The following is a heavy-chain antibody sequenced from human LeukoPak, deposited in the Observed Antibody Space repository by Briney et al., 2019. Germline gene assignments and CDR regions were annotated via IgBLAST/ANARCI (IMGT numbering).Heavy chain of an antibody. CDR2: INHSGST. D-gene: IGHD3-16*02. Sequence: SETLSLTCAVYGGSFSGYYWSWIRQPPGKGLEWVGDINHSGSTNYNPSLKSRVTISVDTSKNQFSLKLSSVTAADTAVYYCARGRNYDYVWGSYRAVGYFDYWGQGTLVTVSS. CDR3: ARGRNYDYVWGSYRAVGYFDY. V-gene: IGHV4-34*01. CDR1: GGSFSGYY. J-gene: IGHJ4*02.